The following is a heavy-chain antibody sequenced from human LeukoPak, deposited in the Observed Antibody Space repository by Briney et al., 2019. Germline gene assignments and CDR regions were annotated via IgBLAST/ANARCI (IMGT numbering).Heavy chain of an antibody. CDR1: GFTVSNNY. CDR3: ARLYYDILTGYGWFDP. J-gene: IGHJ5*02. Sequence: GGSLRLSSAASGFTVSNNYMSWVRQAPGKGLEWVSLIYSGGSTYYADSVKGRFTISRDNSKNTLYLQMKSLRAEDTAVYYCARLYYDILTGYGWFDPWGQGTQVTVSS. D-gene: IGHD3-9*01. CDR2: IYSGGST. V-gene: IGHV3-53*01.